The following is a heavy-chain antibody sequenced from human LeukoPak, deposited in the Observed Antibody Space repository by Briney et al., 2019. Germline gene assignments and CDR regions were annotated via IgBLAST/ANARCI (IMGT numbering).Heavy chain of an antibody. CDR2: IYTSGST. Sequence: SQTLSLTCTVSGGSISSGSYYWSWIRQPAGKGLEWIGRIYTSGSTNYNPSLKSRVTMSVDTSKNQFSLKLSSVTAADTAVYYCARDGSSGWVDYWGQGTLVTVYS. J-gene: IGHJ4*02. D-gene: IGHD6-19*01. V-gene: IGHV4-61*02. CDR1: GGSISSGSYY. CDR3: ARDGSSGWVDY.